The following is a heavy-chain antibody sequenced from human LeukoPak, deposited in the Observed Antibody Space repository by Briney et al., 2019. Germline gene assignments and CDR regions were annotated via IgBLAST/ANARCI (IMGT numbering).Heavy chain of an antibody. V-gene: IGHV4-4*02. CDR3: ARLTGYSYGLFDY. Sequence: PSETLSLTCAVSGGSISSSNWWSWVRQPPGKGLEWIGEIYHSGSTNYNPSLKSRVTISVDTSKNQFSLKLSSVTAADTAVYYCARLTGYSYGLFDYWGQGTLVTVSS. J-gene: IGHJ4*02. D-gene: IGHD5-18*01. CDR1: GGSISSSNW. CDR2: IYHSGST.